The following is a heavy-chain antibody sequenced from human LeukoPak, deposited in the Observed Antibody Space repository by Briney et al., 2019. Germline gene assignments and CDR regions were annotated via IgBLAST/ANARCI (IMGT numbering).Heavy chain of an antibody. Sequence: ASVKVSCKASGYTFTSYYMHWVRQAPGQGLEWMGIINPSGGSTSYAQKFQGRVTMTRDTSTSTVYMELSSLRSEDTAVYYCARVLVRGSYYHPYFEYWGQGTLVTVSS. V-gene: IGHV1-46*01. D-gene: IGHD1-26*01. CDR1: GYTFTSYY. CDR3: ARVLVRGSYYHPYFEY. J-gene: IGHJ4*02. CDR2: INPSGGST.